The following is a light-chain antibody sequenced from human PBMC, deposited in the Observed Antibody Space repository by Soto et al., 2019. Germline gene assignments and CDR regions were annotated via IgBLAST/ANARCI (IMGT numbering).Light chain of an antibody. Sequence: DVQMTQAPSSLSASVGDRVTITCRASQGISNYLAWYQQKPGQVPKLLIYAASILQSGIPSRFSGSGSGTDFTLTISSLQPEDVATYYCQKYNSAPRTFGGGTKVEIK. CDR1: QGISNY. J-gene: IGKJ4*01. CDR3: QKYNSAPRT. CDR2: AAS. V-gene: IGKV1-27*01.